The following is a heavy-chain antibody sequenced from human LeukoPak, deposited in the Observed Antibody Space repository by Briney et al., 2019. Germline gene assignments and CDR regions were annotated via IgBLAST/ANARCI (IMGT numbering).Heavy chain of an antibody. Sequence: SETLSLTCAVSGGSISSNSYYWGWIRQPPGKGLEWIGSIYYSGSTYYNPSLKSRVTISVVTSKNQFSLKLSSVTAADTAVYYCARVPYSSGWYHDYWDQGTLVTVSS. CDR1: GGSISSNSYY. J-gene: IGHJ4*02. CDR2: IYYSGST. V-gene: IGHV4-39*01. D-gene: IGHD6-19*01. CDR3: ARVPYSSGWYHDY.